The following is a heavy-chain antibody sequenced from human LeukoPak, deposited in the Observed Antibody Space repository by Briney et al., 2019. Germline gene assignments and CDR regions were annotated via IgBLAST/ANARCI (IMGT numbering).Heavy chain of an antibody. Sequence: SETLSLTCTVSGGSITSRNYYWGWIRQPPGKGLEWIGSIFYSGSIYYNRSLKTRLTISVDTSRNQLSLKLTSVTAADTAVYYCATLLLYSYHMDVWGKGTTVTVSS. V-gene: IGHV4-39*01. CDR2: IFYSGSI. J-gene: IGHJ6*03. CDR1: GGSITSRNYY. D-gene: IGHD3-22*01. CDR3: ATLLLYSYHMDV.